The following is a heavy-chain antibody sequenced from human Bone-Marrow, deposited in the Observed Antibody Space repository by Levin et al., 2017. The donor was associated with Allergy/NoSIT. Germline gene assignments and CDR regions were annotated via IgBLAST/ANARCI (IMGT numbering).Heavy chain of an antibody. CDR3: ARDQEGSSGWYYNYYYYYGMDV. V-gene: IGHV1-2*02. D-gene: IGHD6-19*01. J-gene: IGHJ6*02. CDR1: GYTFTGYY. Sequence: ASVKVSCKASGYTFTGYYMHWVRQAPGQGLEWMGWINPNSGGTNYAQKFQGRVTMTRDTSISTAYMELSRLRSDDTAVYYCARDQEGSSGWYYNYYYYYGMDVWGQGTTVTVSS. CDR2: INPNSGGT.